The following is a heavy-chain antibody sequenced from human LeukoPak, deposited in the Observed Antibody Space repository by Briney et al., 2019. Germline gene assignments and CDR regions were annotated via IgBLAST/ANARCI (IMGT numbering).Heavy chain of an antibody. CDR1: GYTFTSYH. J-gene: IGHJ6*03. CDR2: INPSGGTT. Sequence: ASVKVSCKASGYTFTSYHMHWVRQAPGQGLEWMGIINPSGGTTNYAQKFRGRVTMTRDMSTSTVYMELSSLRSEDTAVYYCARGQGSSWYYYYYYMDVWGKGTTVTISS. V-gene: IGHV1-46*01. D-gene: IGHD6-13*01. CDR3: ARGQGSSWYYYYYYMDV.